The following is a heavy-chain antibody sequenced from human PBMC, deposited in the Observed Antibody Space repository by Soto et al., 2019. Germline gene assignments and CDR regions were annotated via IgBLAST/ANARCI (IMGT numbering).Heavy chain of an antibody. J-gene: IGHJ4*02. CDR3: AREGSRLRYFDWLIDY. Sequence: GGSLRLSCAASGFTFSSYAMSWVRQAPGKGLEWVSAISGSGGSTYYADSVKGRFTISRDNSKNSLYLQMNSLRAEDTAVYCCAREGSRLRYFDWLIDYWGQGTLVTVSS. CDR2: ISGSGGST. CDR1: GFTFSSYA. V-gene: IGHV3-23*01. D-gene: IGHD3-9*01.